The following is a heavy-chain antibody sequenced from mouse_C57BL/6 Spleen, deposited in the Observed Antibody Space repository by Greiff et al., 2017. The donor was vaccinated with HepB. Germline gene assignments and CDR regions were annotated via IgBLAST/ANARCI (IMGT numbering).Heavy chain of an antibody. CDR2: IYPGDGDT. J-gene: IGHJ2*01. D-gene: IGHD1-1*02. Sequence: VKLMESGPELVKPGASVKISCKASGYAFSSSWMNWVKQRPGKGLEWIGRIYPGDGDTNYNGKFKGKATLTADKSSSTAYMQLSSLTSEDSAVYFCAVGGGTLYWGQGTTLTVSS. CDR1: GYAFSSSW. CDR3: AVGGGTLY. V-gene: IGHV1-82*01.